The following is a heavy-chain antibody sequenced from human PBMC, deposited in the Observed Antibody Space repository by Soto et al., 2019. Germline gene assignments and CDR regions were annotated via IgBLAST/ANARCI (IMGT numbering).Heavy chain of an antibody. Sequence: QVHLVQSGAEVKKPGSSVKVSCKTSGGTISTYVINWVRQAPGQGLEWMGRIIPALGAADYAQKFQDRLTITADKSTGTAYMELSSLRSDDTAVYYCARGGQQVVSFDYWGQGTLVAVSS. J-gene: IGHJ4*02. D-gene: IGHD6-6*01. CDR1: GGTISTYV. CDR2: IIPALGAA. CDR3: ARGGQQVVSFDY. V-gene: IGHV1-69*08.